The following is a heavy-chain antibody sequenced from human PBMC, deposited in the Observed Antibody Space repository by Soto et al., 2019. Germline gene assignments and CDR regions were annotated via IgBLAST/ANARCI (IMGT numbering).Heavy chain of an antibody. Sequence: GGSLRLSCAASGFTFSSYSMNWVRQAPGKGLEWVSSISSSSSYIYYADSVKGRFTISRDNAKNSLYLQMNSLRAGDTAVYYCARVMNCYDSSGYPNGMDVWGQGTTVTVSS. J-gene: IGHJ6*02. CDR2: ISSSSSYI. V-gene: IGHV3-21*01. CDR3: ARVMNCYDSSGYPNGMDV. D-gene: IGHD3-22*01. CDR1: GFTFSSYS.